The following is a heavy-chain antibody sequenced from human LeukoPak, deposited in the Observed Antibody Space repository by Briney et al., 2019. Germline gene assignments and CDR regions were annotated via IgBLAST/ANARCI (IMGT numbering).Heavy chain of an antibody. CDR3: ARGKAYCSGVACYDRELWFDP. J-gene: IGHJ5*02. Sequence: GGTPRLSCAASGFTFSTYDMTWVRQAPGKGLEWVSSINSNGAYTFYTDSVRGRLTISRDNAKNSLYLQMNSLRIEDTAVYSCARGKAYCSGVACYDRELWFDPWGQGTLVTVSS. V-gene: IGHV3-21*01. CDR1: GFTFSTYD. D-gene: IGHD2-15*01. CDR2: INSNGAYT.